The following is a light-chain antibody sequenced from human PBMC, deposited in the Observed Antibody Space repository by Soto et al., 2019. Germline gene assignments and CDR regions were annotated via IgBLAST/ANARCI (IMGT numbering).Light chain of an antibody. J-gene: IGLJ1*01. Sequence: QSALTHPAPVSGSPGQSNTISFTGTNRDVGGYNYVSWYQQHPGKAPKLMIYDVSNRPSGVSNRFSGSKSGNTASLTISGLQAEDEADYYCSSYTSSSPYAFGTGTKVTVL. CDR1: NRDVGGYNY. CDR3: SSYTSSSPYA. CDR2: DVS. V-gene: IGLV2-14*01.